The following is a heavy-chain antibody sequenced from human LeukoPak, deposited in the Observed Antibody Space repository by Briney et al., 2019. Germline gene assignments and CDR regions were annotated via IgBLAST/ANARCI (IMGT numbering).Heavy chain of an antibody. V-gene: IGHV3-7*01. CDR3: ARDHDYGDYGVGY. Sequence: PGGSLRLSCAASGFAFNSYAMSWVRQAPGKGLEWVANIKQDGSEKYYVDSVKGRFTISRDNAKNSLYLQMNSLRAEDTAVYYCARDHDYGDYGVGYWGQGTLVTVSS. CDR2: IKQDGSEK. D-gene: IGHD4-17*01. J-gene: IGHJ4*02. CDR1: GFAFNSYA.